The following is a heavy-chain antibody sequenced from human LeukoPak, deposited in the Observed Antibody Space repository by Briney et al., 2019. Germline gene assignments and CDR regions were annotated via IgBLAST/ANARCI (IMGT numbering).Heavy chain of an antibody. D-gene: IGHD3-10*01. CDR3: ARENSSGSYSVKTYYFDY. CDR1: GYTFTSYG. CDR2: ISAYNGNT. Sequence: ASVKVSCKASGYTFTSYGIGWVRQAPGQGLEWMGWISAYNGNTNYAQKLQGRVTMTTDTSTRPAYMELRSLRSADTAVYYCARENSSGSYSVKTYYFDYWGQGTLVTVSS. V-gene: IGHV1-18*01. J-gene: IGHJ4*02.